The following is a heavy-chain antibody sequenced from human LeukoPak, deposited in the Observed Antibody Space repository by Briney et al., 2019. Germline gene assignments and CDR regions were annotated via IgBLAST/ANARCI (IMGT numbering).Heavy chain of an antibody. CDR1: GYNFNTYW. Sequence: GESLKISCKGSGYNFNTYWIGWVRQMPGKGLEWMGIIYPGDSDTRYSPSFQGQVTISADKSISTAYLQWSSLKASDTAMYYCAREGVSYGGKVDYWGQGTLVTVSS. J-gene: IGHJ4*02. CDR2: IYPGDSDT. CDR3: AREGVSYGGKVDY. V-gene: IGHV5-51*01. D-gene: IGHD5-18*01.